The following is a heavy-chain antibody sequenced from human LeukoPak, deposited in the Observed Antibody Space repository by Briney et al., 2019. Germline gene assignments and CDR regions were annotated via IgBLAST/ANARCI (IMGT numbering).Heavy chain of an antibody. Sequence: GGSLRLSCAASGFTFSSYWMSWVRQAPGKGLEWVANIKQDGSEKYYVDSVKGRFTNSRDNAKNSLYLQMNSLRAEDTAVYYCARESYDFWSGNVDYWGQGTLVTVSS. CDR3: ARESYDFWSGNVDY. V-gene: IGHV3-7*01. CDR2: IKQDGSEK. CDR1: GFTFSSYW. J-gene: IGHJ4*02. D-gene: IGHD3-3*01.